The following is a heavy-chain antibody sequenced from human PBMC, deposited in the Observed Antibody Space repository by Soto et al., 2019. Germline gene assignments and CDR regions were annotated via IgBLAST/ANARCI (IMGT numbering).Heavy chain of an antibody. V-gene: IGHV3-53*01. J-gene: IGHJ6*02. CDR1: GFTVSSNY. Sequence: GGSLRLSCAASGFTVSSNYMSWVRQAPGKGLEWVSVIYSGGSTYYADSVKGRFTISRDNSKNTLYLQMNSLRAEDTAVYYCARDPRTLYGMDVWGQGTTVTVSS. CDR2: IYSGGST. CDR3: ARDPRTLYGMDV.